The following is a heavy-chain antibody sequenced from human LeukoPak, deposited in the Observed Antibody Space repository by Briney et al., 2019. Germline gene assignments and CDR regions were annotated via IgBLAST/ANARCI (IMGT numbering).Heavy chain of an antibody. Sequence: KSSETLSLTCAVYGGSSSGYYWSWIRQPPGKGLEWIGEINHSGSTNYNPSLKSRVTISVDTSKNQFSLKLSSVTAADTAVYYCARVFLGQGMVVTAPHPYYFDYWGQGTLVTVSS. CDR2: INHSGST. J-gene: IGHJ4*02. CDR1: GGSSSGYY. D-gene: IGHD2-21*02. CDR3: ARVFLGQGMVVTAPHPYYFDY. V-gene: IGHV4-34*01.